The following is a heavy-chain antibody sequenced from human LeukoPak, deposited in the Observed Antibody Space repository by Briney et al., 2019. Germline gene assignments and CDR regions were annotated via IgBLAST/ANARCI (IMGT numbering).Heavy chain of an antibody. CDR3: ARDGAGIAVAGLRYYFDY. CDR2: INPSGGST. Sequence: ASVKVSCKASGYIFTSYNMYWVRQAPGQGLEWMGIINPSGGSTSYAQKFQGRVTMTRDMSTSTVYMELSSLRSEDTAVYYCARDGAGIAVAGLRYYFDYWGQGTLVTVSS. D-gene: IGHD6-19*01. V-gene: IGHV1-46*01. CDR1: GYIFTSYN. J-gene: IGHJ4*02.